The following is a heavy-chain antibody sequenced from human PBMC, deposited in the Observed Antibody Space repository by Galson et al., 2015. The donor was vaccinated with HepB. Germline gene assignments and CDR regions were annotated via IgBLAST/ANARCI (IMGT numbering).Heavy chain of an antibody. Sequence: SVKVSCKASGFTFTSSAVQWVRQARGQRLEWIGWIVVGSGNTNYAQKFQERVTITRDMSTSTAYMELGSLRSEDTAVYYCAAVVAATYNWFDPWVQGTLVTVSS. J-gene: IGHJ5*02. V-gene: IGHV1-58*01. CDR2: IVVGSGNT. D-gene: IGHD2-15*01. CDR1: GFTFTSSA. CDR3: AAVVAATYNWFDP.